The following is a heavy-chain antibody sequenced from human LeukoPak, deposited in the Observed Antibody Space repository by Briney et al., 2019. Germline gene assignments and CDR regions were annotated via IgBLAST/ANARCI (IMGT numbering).Heavy chain of an antibody. CDR2: INFGDSET. V-gene: IGHV5-51*01. J-gene: IGHJ5*02. CDR3: ATRPYAGSPNWYDP. CDR1: GHSFTNHW. D-gene: IGHD1-26*01. Sequence: GESLKISCKASGHSFTNHWIGWVRQMPGIGLEWVGIINFGDSETLYSPSFQGQVTISLDKSISTTYLQWRSLKASDTATYYCATRPYAGSPNWYDPWGQGTLVTVSS.